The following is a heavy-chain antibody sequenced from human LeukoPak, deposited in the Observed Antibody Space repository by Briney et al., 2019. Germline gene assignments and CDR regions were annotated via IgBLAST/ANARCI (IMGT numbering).Heavy chain of an antibody. CDR1: GFTFSSYA. CDR2: ISYDGSNK. CDR3: AREIRDAYVSSSFDY. J-gene: IGHJ4*02. Sequence: GGSLRLSCAASGFTFSSYAMHWVRQAPGKALEWVAVISYDGSNKYYADSVKGRFTISRDNSKNTLYLQMNSLRAEDTAVYYCAREIRDAYVSSSFDYWGQGTLVTVSS. V-gene: IGHV3-30*04. D-gene: IGHD5-24*01.